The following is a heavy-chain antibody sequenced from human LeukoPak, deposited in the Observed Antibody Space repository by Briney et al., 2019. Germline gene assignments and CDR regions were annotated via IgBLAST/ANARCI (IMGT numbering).Heavy chain of an antibody. V-gene: IGHV1-2*02. CDR2: INPNSGGT. CDR3: ARHPPNVGYDSSGYSDY. J-gene: IGHJ4*02. CDR1: GYTFTGYY. Sequence: ASVKVSCKASGYTFTGYYMHWVRQAPGQGLEWMGWINPNSGGTNYAQKFQGRVTMTRDTSISTAYTELSSLRSEDTAVYYCARHPPNVGYDSSGYSDYWGQGTLVTVSS. D-gene: IGHD3-22*01.